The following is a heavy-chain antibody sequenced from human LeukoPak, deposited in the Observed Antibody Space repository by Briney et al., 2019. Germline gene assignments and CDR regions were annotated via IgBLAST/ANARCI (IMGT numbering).Heavy chain of an antibody. CDR1: GGSISSYY. CDR2: ISYSGST. CDR3: ARERHSSGWYVS. Sequence: ASETLSLTCTVSGGSISSYYWSWIRQPPGKGLEWIGYISYSGSTNYNPSLKSRVTISVGTSKNQFSLKLSSVTAADTAVYYCARERHSSGWYVSWGQGTLVTVSS. V-gene: IGHV4-59*01. D-gene: IGHD6-19*01. J-gene: IGHJ5*01.